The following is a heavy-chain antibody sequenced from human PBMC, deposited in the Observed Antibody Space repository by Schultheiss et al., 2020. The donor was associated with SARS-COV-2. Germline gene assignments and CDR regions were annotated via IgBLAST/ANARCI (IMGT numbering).Heavy chain of an antibody. Sequence: SETLSLTCTVSGGSISSYYWSWIRQPPGKGLEWIGEINHSGSTNYNPSLKSRVTISVDTSKNQFSLKLSSVTAADTAVYYCARGREATTYGMDVWGQGTTVTVSS. J-gene: IGHJ6*02. CDR3: ARGREATTYGMDV. CDR1: GGSISSYY. CDR2: INHSGST. V-gene: IGHV4-34*01. D-gene: IGHD1-14*01.